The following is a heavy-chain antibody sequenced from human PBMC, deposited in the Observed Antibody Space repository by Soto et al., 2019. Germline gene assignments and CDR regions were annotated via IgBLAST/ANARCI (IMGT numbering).Heavy chain of an antibody. CDR1: GGSISSGGYF. D-gene: IGHD2-15*01. Sequence: SETLSLTCTVSGGSISSGGYFWSWIRQPPGKGLEWIGYIYHSGSTYYNPSLKSRVTISVDTSKNQFSLKLSSVTAADTAVYYCARHLTYCSAGSCYSDFPYYGMDVWGQGTTVTVSS. V-gene: IGHV4-30-2*03. J-gene: IGHJ6*02. CDR2: IYHSGST. CDR3: ARHLTYCSAGSCYSDFPYYGMDV.